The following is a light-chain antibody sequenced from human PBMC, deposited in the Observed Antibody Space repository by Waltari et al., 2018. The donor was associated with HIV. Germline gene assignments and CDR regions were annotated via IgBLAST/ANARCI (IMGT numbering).Light chain of an antibody. CDR3: QQYGSSSFT. Sequence: IVLTHSPGTLFLPLGETAILACWALQSVSINSLAWYQQKPGQAPRLRIDGASTWASGIPDRFSGSGSGKDFTLAISGLEPEDFAVYYCQQYGSSSFTFGPGTKLDLK. V-gene: IGKV3-20*01. CDR1: QSVSINS. CDR2: GAS. J-gene: IGKJ3*01.